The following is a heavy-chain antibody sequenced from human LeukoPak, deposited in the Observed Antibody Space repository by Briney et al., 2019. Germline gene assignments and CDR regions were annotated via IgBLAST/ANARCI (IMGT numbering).Heavy chain of an antibody. J-gene: IGHJ4*02. V-gene: IGHV1-2*02. CDR3: ARGRRYSARARDGSTLGY. D-gene: IGHD1-26*01. Sequence: ASVKVSCKASVYTFTGYYMHGMRQAPGQGLEWMGWINPNSGGANYAQKFQGRVTITRDTSISTAYMELSRLRADDTAVYYCARGRRYSARARDGSTLGYWGQGTLVTVSS. CDR1: VYTFTGYY. CDR2: INPNSGGA.